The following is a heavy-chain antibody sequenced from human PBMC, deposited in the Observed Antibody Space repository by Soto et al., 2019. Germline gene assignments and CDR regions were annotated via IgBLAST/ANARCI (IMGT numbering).Heavy chain of an antibody. CDR2: ISSSSSYI. CDR1: GFTFSSYS. CDR3: ARDRIVGATRDPNWFDP. V-gene: IGHV3-21*01. J-gene: IGHJ5*02. Sequence: GGSLRLSCAASGFTFSSYSMNWVRQAPGKGLEWVSSISSSSSYIYYADSVKGRFTISRDNAKNSLYLQMNSLRAEDTAVYYCARDRIVGATRDPNWFDPWGQGTLVTVS. D-gene: IGHD1-26*01.